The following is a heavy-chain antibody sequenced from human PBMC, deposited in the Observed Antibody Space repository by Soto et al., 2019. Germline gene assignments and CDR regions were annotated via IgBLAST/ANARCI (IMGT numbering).Heavy chain of an antibody. V-gene: IGHV3-72*01. CDR1: EFTFSDHY. CDR3: ATGVVGAADY. J-gene: IGHJ4*02. CDR2: TRNKADSYTT. Sequence: GGPLRPSFAASEFTFSDHYMDWVRQAPGKGLQRVGRTRNKADSYTTEYAASVKGRFTISRDDSKNALYLQMNSLKIEDTAVYYCATGVVGAADYWGQGTLVTVSS. D-gene: IGHD1-26*01.